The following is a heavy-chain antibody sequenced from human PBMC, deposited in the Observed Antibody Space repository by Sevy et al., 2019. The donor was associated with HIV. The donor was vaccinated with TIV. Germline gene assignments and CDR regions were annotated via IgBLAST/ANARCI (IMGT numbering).Heavy chain of an antibody. CDR3: ARVTEYYDSNNYDVFDY. CDR2: ISSSFSI. D-gene: IGHD3-22*01. CDR1: GFTFNIYE. V-gene: IGHV3-48*03. J-gene: IGHJ4*02. Sequence: GGSQRLSCAASGFTFNIYEMNWVRQAPGKGLEWVSYISSSFSIYYADSVKGRFTISRVNAKNSLYLQMNSLRAEDTAVYYCARVTEYYDSNNYDVFDYWGQGTLVTVSS.